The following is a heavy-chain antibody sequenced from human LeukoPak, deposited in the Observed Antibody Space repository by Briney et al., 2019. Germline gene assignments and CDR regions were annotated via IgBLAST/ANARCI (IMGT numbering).Heavy chain of an antibody. V-gene: IGHV4-4*02. Sequence: PSGTLSLTCVVSGGSISSRNWWSWVRQPPGEGLEWIGEIHQSGRTNYNPSLKNRVTVSVDKSKNQFSLKLSSVTAADTAVYYCARIRGAGADYYYYYMDVWGKGTTVTVSS. J-gene: IGHJ6*03. CDR3: ARIRGAGADYYYYYMDV. CDR1: GGSISSRNW. D-gene: IGHD3-3*01. CDR2: IHQSGRT.